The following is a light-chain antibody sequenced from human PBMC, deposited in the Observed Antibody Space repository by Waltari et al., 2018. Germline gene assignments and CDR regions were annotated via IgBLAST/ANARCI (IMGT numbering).Light chain of an antibody. CDR3: QQYNSDSRT. CDR1: QSIRSW. J-gene: IGKJ1*01. Sequence: IQMTQSPSTLSASAGHRVTTACRAIQSIRSWFAWYQQKPREAPKLLIYKASSLESGVPSRCSGSGSGTEFTLTISSLQPDDFATYYCQQYNSDSRTFGQGTKVEIK. V-gene: IGKV1-5*03. CDR2: KAS.